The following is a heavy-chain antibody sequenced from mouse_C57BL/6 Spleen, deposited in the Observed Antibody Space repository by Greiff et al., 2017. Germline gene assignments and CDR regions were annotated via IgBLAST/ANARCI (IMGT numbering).Heavy chain of an antibody. CDR2: IDPSDSYT. D-gene: IGHD2-4*01. CDR3: ARRGNYDVGDY. V-gene: IGHV1-69*01. CDR1: GYTFTSYW. Sequence: VKLQQPGAELVMPGASVKLSCKASGYTFTSYWMHWVKQRPGQGLEWIGEIDPSDSYTNYNQKFKGKSTLTVDKSSSTAYMQLSSLTSEDSAVYYCARRGNYDVGDYWGQGTSVTVSS. J-gene: IGHJ4*01.